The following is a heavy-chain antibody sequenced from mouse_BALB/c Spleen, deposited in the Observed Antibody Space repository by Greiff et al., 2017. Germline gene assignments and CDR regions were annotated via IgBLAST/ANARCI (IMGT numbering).Heavy chain of an antibody. CDR3: ARVIYYGYDEGYCFDD. V-gene: IGHV5-9-4*01. D-gene: IGHD2-2*01. J-gene: IGHJ2*01. Sequence: EVQRVESGGGLVKPGGSLKLSCAASGFTFSSYAMSWVRQSPEKRLEWVAEISSGGSYTYYPDTVTGRFTISRDNAKNTLYLEMSSLRSEDTAMYYCARVIYYGYDEGYCFDDWGQGTTLTVSS. CDR1: GFTFSSYA. CDR2: ISSGGSYT.